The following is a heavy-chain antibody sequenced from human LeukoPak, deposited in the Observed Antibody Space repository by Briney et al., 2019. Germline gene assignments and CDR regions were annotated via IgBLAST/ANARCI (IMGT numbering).Heavy chain of an antibody. Sequence: SETLSLTCTVSGGSISSYYWSWIRQPAGKGLEWIGRIYTSGTTHYNPSLKSRVTMSVDTSKNQFSLKLSSVTAADTAVYYCARDGWSYGYYYYMDVWGKGTTVTVSS. D-gene: IGHD5-18*01. CDR2: IYTSGTT. V-gene: IGHV4-4*07. CDR3: ARDGWSYGYYYYMDV. CDR1: GGSISSYY. J-gene: IGHJ6*03.